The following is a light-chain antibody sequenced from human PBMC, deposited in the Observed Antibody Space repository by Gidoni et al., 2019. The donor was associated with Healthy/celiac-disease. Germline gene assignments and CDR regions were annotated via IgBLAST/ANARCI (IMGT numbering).Light chain of an antibody. CDR3: QQYGSSPRFT. Sequence: EIVLTQSPGTLFLSPGERATLSCRASQSVSSSYLAWYQQEPGQAPRLLIYGASSRATGIPDRFSGSGSGTDFTLAISRLEPEDFAVYYCQQYGSSPRFTFXPXTKVDIK. CDR1: QSVSSSY. CDR2: GAS. J-gene: IGKJ3*01. V-gene: IGKV3-20*01.